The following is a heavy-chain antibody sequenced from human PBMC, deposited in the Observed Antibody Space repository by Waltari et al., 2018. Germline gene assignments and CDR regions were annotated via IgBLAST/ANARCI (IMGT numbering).Heavy chain of an antibody. CDR2: IIPIFGTA. CDR1: GYTFTSYG. V-gene: IGHV1-69*05. Sequence: QVQLVQSGAEVKKPGASVKVSCKASGYTFTSYGISWVRQAPGQGLEWMGWIIPIFGTANYAQKFQGRVTITTDESTSTVYMELSSLRSEDTAVYYCARESRIAAHPDYWGQGTLVTVSS. D-gene: IGHD6-6*01. CDR3: ARESRIAAHPDY. J-gene: IGHJ4*02.